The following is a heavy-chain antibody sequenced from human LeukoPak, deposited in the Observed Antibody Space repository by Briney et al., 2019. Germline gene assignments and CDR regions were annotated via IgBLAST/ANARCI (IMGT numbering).Heavy chain of an antibody. CDR3: ARPYGDYVFDY. CDR1: GFTFSSTW. D-gene: IGHD4-17*01. V-gene: IGHV3-7*01. J-gene: IGHJ4*02. CDR2: IKEDGSEK. Sequence: QPGGSLRLSCAASGFTFSSTWMSWVRQAPGKGLGWVANIKEDGSEKYYVDSVKGRFTISRDNAKNALYLQMNSLRVEDTAVYYCARPYGDYVFDYWGQGTLVTVSS.